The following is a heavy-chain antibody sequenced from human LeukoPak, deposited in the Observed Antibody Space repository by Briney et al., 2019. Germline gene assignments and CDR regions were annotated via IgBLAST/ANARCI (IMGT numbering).Heavy chain of an antibody. D-gene: IGHD3-16*02. J-gene: IGHJ1*01. CDR3: ARSRYDYVWGSYRYTPAEYFQH. CDR1: GFTFSSYE. Sequence: GGSLRLSCAASGFTFSSYEMNWVRQAPGKGLEWVSYISSSGSTIYYADSVKGRFTISRDNAKNSLYLQMNSLRAEDTAVYYCARSRYDYVWGSYRYTPAEYFQHWGQGTLVTVSS. V-gene: IGHV3-48*03. CDR2: ISSSGSTI.